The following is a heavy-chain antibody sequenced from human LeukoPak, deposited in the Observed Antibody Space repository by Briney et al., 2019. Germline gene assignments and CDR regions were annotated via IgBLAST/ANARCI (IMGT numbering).Heavy chain of an antibody. CDR2: ISASKGNT. V-gene: IGHV1-18*01. CDR1: GYTFTSYA. CDR3: ARVRLDNTMNFDY. Sequence: ASVKVSCKASGYTFTSYAITWVRQAPGQELEWMGWISASKGNTNYAQKLQGRVTMTTDTSTTTAYMELRSLRSDDTAVYYCARVRLDNTMNFDYWGQGTLVTVSS. D-gene: IGHD3-22*01. J-gene: IGHJ4*02.